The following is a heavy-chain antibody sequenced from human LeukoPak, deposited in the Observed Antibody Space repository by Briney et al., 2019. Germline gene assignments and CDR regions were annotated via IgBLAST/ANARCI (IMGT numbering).Heavy chain of an antibody. D-gene: IGHD3-16*01. CDR2: IYYSGST. CDR3: ARDLYVYMDV. J-gene: IGHJ6*03. Sequence: SETLSLTCTVSGGSISTSSYYWGWIRQPPGKGLECIGNIYYSGSTYYNPSLKSRVTISVDTSKNQFSLKLSSVTAADTAVYYCARDLYVYMDVWGEGTTVTVSS. V-gene: IGHV4-39*07. CDR1: GGSISTSSYY.